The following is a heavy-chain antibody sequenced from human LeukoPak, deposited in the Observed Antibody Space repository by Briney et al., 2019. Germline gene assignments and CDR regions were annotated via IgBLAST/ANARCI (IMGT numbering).Heavy chain of an antibody. D-gene: IGHD1-1*01. CDR3: ATGESYTTSFDY. CDR2: IIPIFGTA. CDR1: GGTFSSYA. Sequence: SVKVSCKASGGTFSSYAISWVRQAPGQGLEWMGGIIPIFGTANYAQKFQGRVTITTDESTSTAYMELSSLRSEDTAVYYCATGESYTTSFDYWGQGTLVTVSS. J-gene: IGHJ4*02. V-gene: IGHV1-69*05.